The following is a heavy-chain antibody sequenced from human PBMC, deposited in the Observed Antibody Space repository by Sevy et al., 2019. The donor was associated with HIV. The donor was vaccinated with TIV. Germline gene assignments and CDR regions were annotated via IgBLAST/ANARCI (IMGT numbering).Heavy chain of an antibody. CDR2: IYYSGST. V-gene: IGHV4-39*01. Sequence: SETLSLTCTVSGGSISSSSYYWGWIRQPPGKGLEWIGSIYYSGSTYYNPSLKSPVTISVDTSKNQCSLKLGSVTAADTAVYYCARAAAGTVLDWFDPWGQGTLVTVSS. J-gene: IGHJ5*02. D-gene: IGHD6-13*01. CDR1: GGSISSSSYY. CDR3: ARAAAGTVLDWFDP.